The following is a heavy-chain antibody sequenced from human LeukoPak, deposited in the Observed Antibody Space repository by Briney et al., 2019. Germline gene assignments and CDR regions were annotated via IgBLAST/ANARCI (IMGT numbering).Heavy chain of an antibody. CDR3: ARGRFNMIRGVIKTVWFDP. J-gene: IGHJ5*02. CDR2: ISDKGVS. D-gene: IGHD3-10*01. CDR1: GGSVTDYY. Sequence: SETLSLTCSVSGGSVTDYYWSWIRQPPGKGLEWIGYISDKGVSHYSPSLKSRITISADTSKKHVSLRLTSATAADTAVYYCARGRFNMIRGVIKTVWFDPWNQGTQVTVSS. V-gene: IGHV4-59*02.